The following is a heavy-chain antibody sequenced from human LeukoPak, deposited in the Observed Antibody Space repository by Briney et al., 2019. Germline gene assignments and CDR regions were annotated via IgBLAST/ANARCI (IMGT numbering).Heavy chain of an antibody. V-gene: IGHV3-7*01. CDR2: IKQDVSDK. J-gene: IGHJ4*02. CDR1: GFTVSNYW. D-gene: IGHD3-10*02. Sequence: GGSLRLSCAASGFTVSNYWMSWVRQAPGKGLEWVATIKQDVSDKYYVDSVKGPCSISRDNAENSLYLQMNSLRAEDTAVYYCTRDVHDYWGQGTLVTVSS. CDR3: TRDVHDY.